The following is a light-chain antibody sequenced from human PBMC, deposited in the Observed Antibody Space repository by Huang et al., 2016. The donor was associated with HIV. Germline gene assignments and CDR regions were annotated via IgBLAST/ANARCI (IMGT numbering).Light chain of an antibody. Sequence: DIQMTQSPFSLSASVGDRVTITCRASQRISSYLNWYQQKPGKAPKILIYAASTLQSGIPSRFSGSGAGTDFTLTITSLQPEDFATYYCQQTYIIPITFGQGTKLEIK. CDR1: QRISSY. CDR3: QQTYIIPIT. CDR2: AAS. J-gene: IGKJ2*01. V-gene: IGKV1-39*01.